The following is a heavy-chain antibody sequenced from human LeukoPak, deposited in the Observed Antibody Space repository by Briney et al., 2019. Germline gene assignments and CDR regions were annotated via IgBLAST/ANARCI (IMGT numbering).Heavy chain of an antibody. V-gene: IGHV1-2*02. J-gene: IGHJ6*03. CDR3: ARDPSYSSSQTPPWLTTYYYYYYMDV. CDR2: INPNSGGT. Sequence: ASVKVSCKASGYTFTGYYMHWVRQAPGQGLEWMGWINPNSGGTNYAQKFQGRVTMTRDTSISTAYMELSRLRSDDTAVYYCARDPSYSSSQTPPWLTTYYYYYYMDVWGKGTTVTVSS. D-gene: IGHD6-13*01. CDR1: GYTFTGYY.